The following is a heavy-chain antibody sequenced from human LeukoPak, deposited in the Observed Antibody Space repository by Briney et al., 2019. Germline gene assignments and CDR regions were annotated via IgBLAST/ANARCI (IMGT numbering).Heavy chain of an antibody. CDR1: GFSLSSYA. D-gene: IGHD2-15*01. Sequence: GGSLRLSCADSGFSLSSYAMSWVHQAPGKGLEWVSAISSSDDGTYHAGSVRGRFTISRDSSKNTLYLQMNNLRTEDAAIYYCAKAPVTSCRGAFCYPLDSWGQGTLVTVSS. CDR3: AKAPVTSCRGAFCYPLDS. CDR2: ISSSDDGT. J-gene: IGHJ4*02. V-gene: IGHV3-23*01.